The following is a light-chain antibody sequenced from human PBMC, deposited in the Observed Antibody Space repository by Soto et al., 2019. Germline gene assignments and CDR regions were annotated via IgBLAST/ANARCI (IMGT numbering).Light chain of an antibody. V-gene: IGKV1-5*01. Sequence: DIQVTQSPSTLSASVGDRVTITCGASQSISSRLAWYQQKPGKAPKLLIYDASSLESGVPSRFSGSGSGTESTLTISSLQPDDFATYYCQQYNSYSPVAFGQGTKVDIK. CDR1: QSISSR. CDR2: DAS. CDR3: QQYNSYSPVA. J-gene: IGKJ1*01.